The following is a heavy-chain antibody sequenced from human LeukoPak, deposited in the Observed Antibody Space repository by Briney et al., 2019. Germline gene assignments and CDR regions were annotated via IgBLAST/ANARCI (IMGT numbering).Heavy chain of an antibody. D-gene: IGHD1-14*01. J-gene: IGHJ4*02. V-gene: IGHV3-33*01. CDR1: GFTFGGYG. Sequence: GRSLSLSCAGSGFTFGGYGMHWFRPTPGKGLEWVAVIAYDGSRAFYADSVKGRFTISRDNSKNTMSVQMDDLRAEDTAVYYCTRYNNDHFDYWGQGTLVTVSS. CDR2: IAYDGSRA. CDR3: TRYNNDHFDY.